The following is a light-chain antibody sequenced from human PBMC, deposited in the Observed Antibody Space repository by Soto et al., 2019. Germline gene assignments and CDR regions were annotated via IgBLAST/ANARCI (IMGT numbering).Light chain of an antibody. CDR3: MQALQTPPT. V-gene: IGKV2-28*01. CDR2: LGS. J-gene: IGKJ2*01. CDR1: QSLLHSNGYNY. Sequence: DIVMTQSPLSLPVTPGEPASISCRSSQSLLHSNGYNYLDWYLQKPGQSPQLLIYLGSNRASGAPNRFSGGGSGKEFTLKISRVEAEDVGVYYCMQALQTPPTFGQGTKLEIK.